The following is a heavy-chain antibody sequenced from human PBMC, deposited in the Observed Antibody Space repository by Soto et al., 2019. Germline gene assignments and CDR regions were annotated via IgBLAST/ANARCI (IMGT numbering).Heavy chain of an antibody. CDR2: ISGSGGST. CDR1: GFTFSRYV. D-gene: IGHD2-2*01. CDR3: AKVSGDQLLSTFDY. Sequence: GGSLRLSCAGSGFTFSRYVMSWVRQAPGKGLEWVSAISGSGGSTYFTDSVKGRFTISRDNSKNTLYLQMNRLRAEDTAVYYCAKVSGDQLLSTFDYWGQGTLVTVSS. J-gene: IGHJ4*02. V-gene: IGHV3-23*01.